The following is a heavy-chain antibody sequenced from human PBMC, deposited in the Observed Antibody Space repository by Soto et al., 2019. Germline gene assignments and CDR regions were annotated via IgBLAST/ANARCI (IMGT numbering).Heavy chain of an antibody. CDR3: ARVAVSGLAYFQH. CDR2: ISTYNGNT. CDR1: GYTFTTYS. V-gene: IGHV1-18*01. J-gene: IGHJ1*01. Sequence: GASVKVSCKASGYTFTTYSIHWVRQAPGQGLECMGWISTYNGNTNYAQKLQGRVTMTTDTSTSTAYMELRSLRSDDTAVYYCARVAVSGLAYFQHWGQGTLVTVYS. D-gene: IGHD6-19*01.